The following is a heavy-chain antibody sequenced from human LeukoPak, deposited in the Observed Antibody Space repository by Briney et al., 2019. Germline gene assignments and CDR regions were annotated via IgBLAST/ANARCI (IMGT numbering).Heavy chain of an antibody. J-gene: IGHJ6*02. CDR3: ARIPLDGYSYGVNYYYGMDV. CDR2: FDPEDGET. Sequence: ASVKVSCKVSGYTLTELSMHWVRQAPGKGLEWMGGFDPEDGETIYAQKFQGRVTMTEDTSTDTAYMELSSLRSEDTAVYYCARIPLDGYSYGVNYYYGMDVWGQGTTVTVSS. CDR1: GYTLTELS. V-gene: IGHV1-24*01. D-gene: IGHD5-18*01.